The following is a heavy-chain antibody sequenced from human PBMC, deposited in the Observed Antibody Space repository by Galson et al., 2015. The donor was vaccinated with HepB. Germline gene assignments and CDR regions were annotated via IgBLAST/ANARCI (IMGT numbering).Heavy chain of an antibody. CDR1: GGSISSSSYY. CDR3: AKGHVGYQLPYSPWYY. CDR2: IYYSGST. Sequence: SETLSLTCTVSGGSISSSSYYWGWIRQPPGKGLEWIGSIYYSGSTYYNPSLKSRVTISVDTSKNQFSLKLSSVTAADTAVYYCAKGHVGYQLPYSPWYYWGQGTLVTVSS. J-gene: IGHJ4*02. V-gene: IGHV4-39*01. D-gene: IGHD2-2*01.